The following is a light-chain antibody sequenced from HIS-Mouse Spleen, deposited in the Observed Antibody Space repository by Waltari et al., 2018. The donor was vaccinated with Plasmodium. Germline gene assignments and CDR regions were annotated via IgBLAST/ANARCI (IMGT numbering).Light chain of an antibody. J-gene: IGLJ3*02. CDR1: ALPKKY. CDR3: YSTDSSGNHRV. Sequence: SYELTQPPSVSVSPGQTARITCSGDALPKKYAYWYQQKSGPAPGLVIYEDSKRPSGIPGGFSGSSSGTMATLTIRGAPVEDEADYYCYSTDSSGNHRVFGGGTKLTVL. V-gene: IGLV3-10*01. CDR2: EDS.